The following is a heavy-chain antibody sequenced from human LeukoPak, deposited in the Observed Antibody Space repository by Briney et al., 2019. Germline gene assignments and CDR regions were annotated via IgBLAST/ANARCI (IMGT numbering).Heavy chain of an antibody. D-gene: IGHD6-19*01. CDR2: IYYSGST. V-gene: IGHV4-39*01. J-gene: IGHJ5*02. Sequence: SETLSLTCTVSGGSISSSSYYWGWIRQPPGKGLEWIGSIYYSGSTYYNPSLKSRVTISVGTSKNQFSLKLISVTAADTAVYYCARRSTVAGRGRFDPWGQGTLVTVSS. CDR3: ARRSTVAGRGRFDP. CDR1: GGSISSSSYY.